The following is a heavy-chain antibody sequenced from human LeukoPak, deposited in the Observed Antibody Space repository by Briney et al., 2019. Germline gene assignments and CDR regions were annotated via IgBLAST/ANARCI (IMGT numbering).Heavy chain of an antibody. CDR2: IYYSGST. Sequence: PSETLSLTCTVPGGSISSYYWSWIRRPPGKGLEWIGYIYYSGSTNYNPSLKSRVTISVDTSKNQFSLKLSSVTAADTAVYYCARDSRGDYDYVWGSHYWYFDLWGRGTPVTVSS. J-gene: IGHJ2*01. CDR3: ARDSRGDYDYVWGSHYWYFDL. D-gene: IGHD3-16*01. CDR1: GGSISSYY. V-gene: IGHV4-59*01.